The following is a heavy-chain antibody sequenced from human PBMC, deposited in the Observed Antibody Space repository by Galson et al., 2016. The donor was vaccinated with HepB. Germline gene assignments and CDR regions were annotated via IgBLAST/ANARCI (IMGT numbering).Heavy chain of an antibody. CDR2: IYHSGST. D-gene: IGHD2-21*01. CDR1: GGSISSSNW. CDR3: PRVGDRAWPTDNRFHP. J-gene: IGHJ5*02. V-gene: IGHV4-4*02. Sequence: ETLSLTCAVSGGSISSSNWWSWVRQPPGKGLEWIGEIYHSGSTNYNPSLKSRVTISVDKSKNRFSLKLASVTAADTAVYYCPRVGDRAWPTDNRFHPWGQGILGTVSS.